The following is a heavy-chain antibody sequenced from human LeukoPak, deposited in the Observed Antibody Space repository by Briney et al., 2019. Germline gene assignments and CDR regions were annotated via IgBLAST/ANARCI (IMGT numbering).Heavy chain of an antibody. CDR1: GGSFSGYY. Sequence: SETLSLTCAVYGGSFSGYYWSWIRQPPGKGLEWIGEINHSGSTNYNPSLKSRATISVDTSKNQFSLKLSSVTAADTAVYYCARSGPQRTAWFDPWGQGTLVTVSS. J-gene: IGHJ5*02. CDR3: ARSGPQRTAWFDP. V-gene: IGHV4-34*01. CDR2: INHSGST. D-gene: IGHD6-25*01.